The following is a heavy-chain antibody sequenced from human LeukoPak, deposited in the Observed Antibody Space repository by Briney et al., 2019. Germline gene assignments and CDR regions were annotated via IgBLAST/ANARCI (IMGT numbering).Heavy chain of an antibody. Sequence: GGSLRLSCAVPGFTFSDYWMHWVRQAPGKGLVWVSRISSDGSTTNYADSVKGRSTISRDNAKNTLFLQMNSLRGDDTAVYYCATGLIAAAGIKWGQGTLVTVSS. J-gene: IGHJ4*02. D-gene: IGHD6-13*01. V-gene: IGHV3-74*01. CDR1: GFTFSDYW. CDR3: ATGLIAAAGIK. CDR2: ISSDGSTT.